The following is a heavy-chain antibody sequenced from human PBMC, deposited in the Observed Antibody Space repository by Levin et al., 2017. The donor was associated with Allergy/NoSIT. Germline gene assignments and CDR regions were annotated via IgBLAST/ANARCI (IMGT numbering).Heavy chain of an antibody. CDR1: GFTFSGSA. CDR2: IRSKANSYAT. Sequence: LSLTCAASGFTFSGSAMHWVRQASGKGLEWVGRIRSKANSYATAYAASVKGRFTISRDDSKNTAYLQMNSLKTEDTAVYYCTRHYGDYGGYSFDYWGQGTLVTVSS. V-gene: IGHV3-73*01. J-gene: IGHJ4*02. D-gene: IGHD4-17*01. CDR3: TRHYGDYGGYSFDY.